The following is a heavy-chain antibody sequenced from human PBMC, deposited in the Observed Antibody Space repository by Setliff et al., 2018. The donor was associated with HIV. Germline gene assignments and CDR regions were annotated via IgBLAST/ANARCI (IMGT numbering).Heavy chain of an antibody. CDR2: INGYNSKT. J-gene: IGHJ3*01. CDR3: AREAPRYASGAFEF. CDR1: GYNFNNFG. V-gene: IGHV1-18*01. D-gene: IGHD3-10*01. Sequence: ASVKVSCKSSGYNFNNFGVSWVRQAPGQGLEWLGYINGYNSKTRYSPRLQGRLTLTTDTSTNTVYLELRSLISDDTAIYYCAREAPRYASGAFEFWGQGTMVTVS.